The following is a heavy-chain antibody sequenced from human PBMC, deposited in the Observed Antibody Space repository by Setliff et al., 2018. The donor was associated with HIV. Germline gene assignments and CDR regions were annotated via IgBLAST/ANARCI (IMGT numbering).Heavy chain of an antibody. CDR2: IYSSGIT. D-gene: IGHD6-13*01. J-gene: IGHJ4*02. Sequence: PETMSLTCPVYGGSLSSGSYFWNWIRQHAGKGLEWIRRIYSSGITNYNPSLKSRVSISVDTSKNQFSLKLSSVTAADTALYYCARGQHSSTWGALFDYWGQGILVTVSS. CDR3: ARGQHSSTWGALFDY. CDR1: GGSLSSGSYF. V-gene: IGHV4-61*10.